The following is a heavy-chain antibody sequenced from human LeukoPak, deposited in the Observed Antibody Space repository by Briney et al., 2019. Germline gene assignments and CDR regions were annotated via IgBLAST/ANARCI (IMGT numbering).Heavy chain of an antibody. CDR3: AREYVVPAAIGGFDY. V-gene: IGHV4-61*02. CDR1: GGSISSGSYY. CDR2: IYTSGST. Sequence: SQTLSLTCTVSGGSISSGSYYWSWIRQPAGKGLEWIGRIYTSGSTNYNPSLKSRVTISVDTSKNQFSLKLSSVTAADTAVYYCAREYVVPAAIGGFDYWGQGTLVTVSS. D-gene: IGHD2-2*02. J-gene: IGHJ4*02.